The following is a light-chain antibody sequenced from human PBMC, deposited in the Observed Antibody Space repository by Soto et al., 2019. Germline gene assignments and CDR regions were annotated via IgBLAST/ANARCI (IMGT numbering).Light chain of an antibody. CDR1: SSNIGAGYA. Sequence: QSVLTQPPSVSGAPGQRVTISCTGSSSNIGAGYAVHWYRQLPGTAPKLLIYDNRNRPSGVPDRFSGSNSGTSASLAITGLQPEDEADYYCQSYDSSLSGYVFGTGTKLTVL. CDR3: QSYDSSLSGYV. J-gene: IGLJ1*01. V-gene: IGLV1-40*01. CDR2: DNR.